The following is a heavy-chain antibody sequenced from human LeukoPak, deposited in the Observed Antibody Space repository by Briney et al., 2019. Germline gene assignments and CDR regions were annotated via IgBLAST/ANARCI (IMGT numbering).Heavy chain of an antibody. CDR2: IYPGDSDT. Sequence: GESLKISCKGSGYNFWIGWVRQMPGKGLEWMGIIYPGDSDTRYSPSFQGQVTISADKSISTAYLQWSSLKASDTAMYYCASYYYGSGSSTNWGQGTLVTVSS. V-gene: IGHV5-51*01. J-gene: IGHJ4*02. CDR3: ASYYYGSGSSTN. D-gene: IGHD3-10*01. CDR1: GYNFW.